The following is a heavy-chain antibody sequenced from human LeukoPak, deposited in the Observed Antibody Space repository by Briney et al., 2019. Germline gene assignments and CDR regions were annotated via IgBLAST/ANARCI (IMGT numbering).Heavy chain of an antibody. Sequence: GGSLRLSCAASGLTFSDYHMSWIRQAPGKGLEWVSYISSSGGTISYADSVKGRFTISRDNAKNSLYLQMNSLRVEDTAVYYCARGPVSSSGFFGYWGQGTLVTVSS. D-gene: IGHD6-19*01. J-gene: IGHJ4*02. V-gene: IGHV3-11*01. CDR3: ARGPVSSSGFFGY. CDR1: GLTFSDYH. CDR2: ISSSGGTI.